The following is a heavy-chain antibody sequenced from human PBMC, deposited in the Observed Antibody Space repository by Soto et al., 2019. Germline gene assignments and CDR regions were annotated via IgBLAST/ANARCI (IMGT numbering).Heavy chain of an antibody. J-gene: IGHJ5*02. D-gene: IGHD1-26*01. V-gene: IGHV1-2*02. CDR3: RRNVAAPEQVPKTRGRFFDP. Sequence: QVQLVQSGAEVKKPGASVRVSCKASGYSFSGSYIHWVRQTPRHGLEWLGWINPKSGHTVLGEKFEDRVTITRDTSINTVYMELGNLTPDHTPAYCCRRNVAAPEQVPKTRGRFFDPWGQGTLVTVSS. CDR2: INPKSGHT. CDR1: GYSFSGSY.